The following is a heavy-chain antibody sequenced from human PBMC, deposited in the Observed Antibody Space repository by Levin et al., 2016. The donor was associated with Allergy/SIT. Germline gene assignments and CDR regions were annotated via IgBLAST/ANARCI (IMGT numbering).Heavy chain of an antibody. CDR3: ARALPAVTPDY. V-gene: IGHV4-34*01. Sequence: SETLSLTCAVYGGSFSGYYWSWIRQPPGKGLEWIGEINHSGSTNYNPSLKSRVTISVDTSKNQFSLKLSSVTAADTAVYYCARALPAVTPDYWGQGTLVTVSS. CDR2: INHSGST. CDR1: GGSFSGYY. J-gene: IGHJ4*02.